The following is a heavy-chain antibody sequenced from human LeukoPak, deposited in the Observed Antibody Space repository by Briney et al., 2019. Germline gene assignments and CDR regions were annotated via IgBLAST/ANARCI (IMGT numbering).Heavy chain of an antibody. Sequence: GGSLRLSCAASGFTFSSYAMSWVRQAPGKGLVWVSRINSDGSSTSYADSVKGRFTISRDNAKNTLYLQMNSLRAEDTAVYYCARGGRIAARPLDYWGQGTLVTVSS. CDR2: INSDGSST. CDR1: GFTFSSYA. J-gene: IGHJ4*02. D-gene: IGHD6-6*01. V-gene: IGHV3-74*01. CDR3: ARGGRIAARPLDY.